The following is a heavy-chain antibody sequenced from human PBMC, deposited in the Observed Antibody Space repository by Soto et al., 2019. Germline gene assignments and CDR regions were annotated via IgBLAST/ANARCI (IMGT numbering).Heavy chain of an antibody. D-gene: IGHD3-10*01. J-gene: IGHJ6*02. V-gene: IGHV1-69*06. Sequence: SVKVSCKASGGTFSSYAISWVRQAPGQGLEWMGGIIPIFGTANYAQKFQGRVTITADKSTSTAYMELSSLRSEDTAVYYCARDYYGSGSYYSLHYYYYGMDVWGQGTTVTVSS. CDR2: IIPIFGTA. CDR1: GGTFSSYA. CDR3: ARDYYGSGSYYSLHYYYYGMDV.